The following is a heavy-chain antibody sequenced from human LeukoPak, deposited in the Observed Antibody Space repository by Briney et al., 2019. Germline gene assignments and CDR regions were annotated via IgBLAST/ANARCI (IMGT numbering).Heavy chain of an antibody. D-gene: IGHD1-20*01. V-gene: IGHV3-15*07. CDR2: IKSKADGETI. CDR1: GSTFTNAW. Sequence: GGSLRLSCAASGSTFTNAWMNWVRQAPGKGLEWVGRIKSKADGETIDYAAPVKGRFTFSRDDSKNMLYLQMNSLKSEDTAVYYCSTLTSRGLSDSWGQGTLVTVSS. J-gene: IGHJ4*02. CDR3: STLTSRGLSDS.